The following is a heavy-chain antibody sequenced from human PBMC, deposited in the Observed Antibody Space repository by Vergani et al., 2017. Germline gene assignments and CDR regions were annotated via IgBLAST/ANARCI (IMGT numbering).Heavy chain of an antibody. V-gene: IGHV5-51*03. Sequence: EVQLVQSGAEVKKPGESLKISCKGSGYSFTSYWIGWVRQMPGKGLEWMGIIYPGDSDTRYSSSFQGQVTISADKSISTAYLQWSSLKASDTAMYYCARMSEMYSSSDYFDYWGQGTLVTVSS. J-gene: IGHJ4*02. CDR1: GYSFTSYW. D-gene: IGHD6-6*01. CDR3: ARMSEMYSSSDYFDY. CDR2: IYPGDSDT.